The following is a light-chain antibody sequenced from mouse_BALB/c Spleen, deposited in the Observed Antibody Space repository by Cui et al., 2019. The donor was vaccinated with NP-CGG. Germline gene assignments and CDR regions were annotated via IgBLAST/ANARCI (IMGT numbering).Light chain of an antibody. V-gene: IGLV1*01. CDR2: GTN. CDR1: TGAVTTSNY. J-gene: IGLJ1*01. Sequence: VVTQETALTTSPGETVTLTCRSSTGAVTTSNYANWVQEKPDYLFTGLIGGTNNRVPGVPARFSGSLIGDKAALTITGAQTEDEAMYFCALWYSNHWVFGGGTKLTVL. CDR3: ALWYSNHWV.